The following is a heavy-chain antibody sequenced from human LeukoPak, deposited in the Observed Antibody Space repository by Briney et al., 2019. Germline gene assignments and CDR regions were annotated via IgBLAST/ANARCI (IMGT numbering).Heavy chain of an antibody. CDR3: ARAPSYSSSWYPWDY. CDR1: GGSISSYY. D-gene: IGHD6-13*01. J-gene: IGHJ4*02. V-gene: IGHV4-4*07. CDR2: IYTSGST. Sequence: PSGTLSLTCTVSGGSISSYYWSWIRQPAGKGLEWIGRIYTSGSTNYNPSLKSRVTMSVDTSKNQFSLKLSSVTAADTAVYYCARAPSYSSSWYPWDYWGQGTLVTVSS.